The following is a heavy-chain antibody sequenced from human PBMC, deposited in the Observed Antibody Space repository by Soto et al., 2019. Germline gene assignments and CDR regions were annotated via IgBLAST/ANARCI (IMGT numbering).Heavy chain of an antibody. Sequence: EVQLLESGGGFTQTGGSLRLSCAASGFSIRNYAMSWVRQAPGKGLEWVSSISDSGTNTFYADSVKGRFAISRDTSKNTVYMQLNNLRAEDTALYYCAKDGIRKDDYWGQGTLVTVSS. J-gene: IGHJ4*02. V-gene: IGHV3-23*01. CDR2: ISDSGTNT. CDR1: GFSIRNYA. CDR3: AKDGIRKDDY.